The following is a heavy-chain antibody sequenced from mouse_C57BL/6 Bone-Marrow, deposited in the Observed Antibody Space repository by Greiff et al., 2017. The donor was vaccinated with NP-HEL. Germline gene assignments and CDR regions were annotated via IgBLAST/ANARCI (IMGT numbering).Heavy chain of an antibody. J-gene: IGHJ2*01. V-gene: IGHV14-4*01. D-gene: IGHD1-1*01. CDR1: GFNIKDDY. Sequence: VQLQQSGAELVRPGASVKLSCTASGFNIKDDYMHWVKQRPEQGLEWIGWIDPENGDTEYASKFQGKATITADTSSNTAYLQLSSLTSEDTAVYYCTTSYYYGSSLDYWGQGTTLTVSS. CDR2: IDPENGDT. CDR3: TTSYYYGSSLDY.